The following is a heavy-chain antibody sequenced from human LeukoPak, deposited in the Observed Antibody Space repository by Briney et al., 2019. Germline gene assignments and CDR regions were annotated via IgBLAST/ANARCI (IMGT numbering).Heavy chain of an antibody. CDR1: GGSISSSSYY. J-gene: IGHJ4*02. CDR3: ARIWAVGPGLIDY. Sequence: SETLSLTCTVSGGSISSSSYYWGWIRQPPGKGLEWIGSIYYSGSTYYNPSLKSRVTISVDTSKNQFSLKLSSVTAADTAVYYCARIWAVGPGLIDYWGQGTLVTVSS. CDR2: IYYSGST. V-gene: IGHV4-39*01. D-gene: IGHD6-19*01.